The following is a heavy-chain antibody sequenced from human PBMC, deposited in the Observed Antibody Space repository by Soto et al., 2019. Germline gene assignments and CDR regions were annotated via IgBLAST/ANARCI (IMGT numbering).Heavy chain of an antibody. J-gene: IGHJ5*02. Sequence: GGSLRLSCAASGLTVSSNCMTWVRQAPGKGLEWVSGIYSGRTTYYRDSVKGRFTISRDTSKNTLYLQMNGLRSEDTAVYYCARAHSNYWFDPWGQGTLVTVSS. V-gene: IGHV3-53*01. D-gene: IGHD4-4*01. CDR2: IYSGRTT. CDR1: GLTVSSNC. CDR3: ARAHSNYWFDP.